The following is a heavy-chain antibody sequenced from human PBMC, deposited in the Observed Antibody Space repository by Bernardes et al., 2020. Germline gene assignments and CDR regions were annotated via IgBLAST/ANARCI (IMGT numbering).Heavy chain of an antibody. D-gene: IGHD6-25*01. CDR2: ISPSSTYI. CDR3: ARARLPNYYFDY. Sequence: GGSLRLSCAASGFTFSAYTMNWVRQAPGKGLEWVSSISPSSTYIYYAGSLKGRFTISRDNTKNSLYLQMNSLTAEDTAVYYCARARLPNYYFDYWGQGTLVTVSS. CDR1: GFTFSAYT. J-gene: IGHJ4*02. V-gene: IGHV3-21*01.